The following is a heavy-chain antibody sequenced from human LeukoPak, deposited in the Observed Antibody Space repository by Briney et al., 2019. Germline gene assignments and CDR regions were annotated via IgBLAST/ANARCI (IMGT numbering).Heavy chain of an antibody. CDR2: FYSGGST. CDR3: MVRGVIIGFDY. CDR1: GGSISSYY. V-gene: IGHV4-4*07. J-gene: IGHJ4*02. Sequence: PSETLSLTCTVSGGSISSYYWSWIRQPAGKGLEWIGRFYSGGSTDYNPSLKSRVTMSVDTSKNQFSLKLSSVTAADTAVYYCMVRGVIIGFDYWGQGTLVTVSS. D-gene: IGHD3-10*01.